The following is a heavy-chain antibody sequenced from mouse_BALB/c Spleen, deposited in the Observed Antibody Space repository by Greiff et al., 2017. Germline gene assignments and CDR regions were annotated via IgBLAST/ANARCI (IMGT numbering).Heavy chain of an antibody. CDR1: GYTFTSYW. D-gene: IGHD1-1*01. CDR3: TREGMFGITYAMDY. CDR2: IYPSDSYT. V-gene: IGHV1-69*02. J-gene: IGHJ4*01. Sequence: QVQLQQPGAELVRPGASVKLSCKASGYTFTSYWINWVKQRPGQGLEWIGNIYPSDSYTNYNQKFKDKATLTVDKSSSTAYMQLSSPTSEDSAVYYCTREGMFGITYAMDYWGQGTSVTVSS.